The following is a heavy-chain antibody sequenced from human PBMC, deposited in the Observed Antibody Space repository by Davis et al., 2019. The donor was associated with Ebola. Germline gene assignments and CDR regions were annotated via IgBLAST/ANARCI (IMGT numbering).Heavy chain of an antibody. V-gene: IGHV4-34*01. CDR3: ARVSMMHSGMDV. CDR2: INHSGST. CDR1: GFTFSTNY. J-gene: IGHJ6*04. Sequence: ESLKISCAASGFTFSTNYMSRIRQPPGKGLEWIGEINHSGSTYYNPSLKSRVTISVDTSKNQFSLKLSSVTAADTAVYYCARVSMMHSGMDVWGKGTTVTVSS. D-gene: IGHD3-16*01.